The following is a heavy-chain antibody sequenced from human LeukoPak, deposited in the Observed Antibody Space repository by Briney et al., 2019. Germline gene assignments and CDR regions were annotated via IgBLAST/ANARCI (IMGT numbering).Heavy chain of an antibody. D-gene: IGHD3-10*01. Sequence: GASVKVSCKASGYTFTGYYMHWVRQAPGQGLEWMGWINPNSGGTNYAQKFQGRVTMTRDTSISTAYMELSSLRSEDTAVYYCARARITMVRLTYFDYWGQGTLVTVSS. J-gene: IGHJ4*02. CDR2: INPNSGGT. CDR3: ARARITMVRLTYFDY. V-gene: IGHV1-2*02. CDR1: GYTFTGYY.